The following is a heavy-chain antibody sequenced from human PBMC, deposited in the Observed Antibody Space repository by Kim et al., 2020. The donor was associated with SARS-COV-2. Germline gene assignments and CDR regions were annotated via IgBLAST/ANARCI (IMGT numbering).Heavy chain of an antibody. Sequence: SETLSLTCAVYGGSFSGYYWSWIRQPPGKGLEWIGEINHSGSTNYNPSLKSRVTISVDTSKNQFSLKLSSVTAADTAVYYCARRKGLWFRVGSNLIDPWGQGTLVTVSS. CDR3: ARRKGLWFRVGSNLIDP. CDR2: INHSGST. CDR1: GGSFSGYY. V-gene: IGHV4-34*01. D-gene: IGHD3-10*01. J-gene: IGHJ5*02.